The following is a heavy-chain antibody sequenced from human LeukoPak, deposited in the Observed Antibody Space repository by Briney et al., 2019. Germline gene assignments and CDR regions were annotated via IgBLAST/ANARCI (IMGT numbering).Heavy chain of an antibody. CDR1: GFAFSGHW. Sequence: GGSLRLSCAVSGFAFSGHWMFWVRQAPGKGLVWVSSTNSDGSSTGYTDSVKGRFTVSRDNAKNTLYLQMNSLRAEDTAVYYCARARWYSSDYWGQGTLVTVSS. V-gene: IGHV3-74*01. CDR2: TNSDGSST. D-gene: IGHD5-24*01. J-gene: IGHJ4*02. CDR3: ARARWYSSDY.